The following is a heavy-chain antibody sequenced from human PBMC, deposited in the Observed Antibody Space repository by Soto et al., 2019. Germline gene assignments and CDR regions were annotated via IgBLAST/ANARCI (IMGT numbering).Heavy chain of an antibody. CDR1: GFTFNNYG. J-gene: IGHJ4*02. CDR2: VSKSDYT. D-gene: IGHD3-22*01. V-gene: IGHV3-21*01. CDR3: AREDSIIIPAVSDF. Sequence: GGSLRLSCSFSGFTFNNYGINWVRQAPGRGPEWVSSVSKSDYTYYSDSVKGRFTISRDNAKNSVSLQMNSLRVEDTAVYYCAREDSIIIPAVSDFWGQGTLVTVSS.